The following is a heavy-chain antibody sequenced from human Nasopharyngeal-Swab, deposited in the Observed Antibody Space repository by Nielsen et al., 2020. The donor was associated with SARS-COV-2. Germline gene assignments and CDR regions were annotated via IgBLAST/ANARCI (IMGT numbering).Heavy chain of an antibody. V-gene: IGHV3-9*01. Sequence: SLKISCAASGFTFENYAMHWVRQPPGKGLEWVSGITWNGGIGYADSVRGRFTISRDNARNSLYLQMNSLRPEDTALYYCTKGRADYSNPSFDNWGQGTLVTVS. J-gene: IGHJ4*02. CDR3: TKGRADYSNPSFDN. D-gene: IGHD4-11*01. CDR1: GFTFENYA. CDR2: ITWNGGI.